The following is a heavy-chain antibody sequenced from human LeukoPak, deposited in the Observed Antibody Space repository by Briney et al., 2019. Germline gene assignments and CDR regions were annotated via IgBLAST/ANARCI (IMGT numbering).Heavy chain of an antibody. CDR3: ARPLYYYDSSGYSYGRGMDYYYGMDV. J-gene: IGHJ6*02. Sequence: ASVKVSCKASGYTFTSYYMHWVRQAPGQGLEWMGIINPSGGSTSYAQKFQARVTMTRDTSTNTVYMELSSLRSEDTAMYYCARPLYYYDSSGYSYGRGMDYYYGMDVWGQGTTVTVSS. CDR1: GYTFTSYY. V-gene: IGHV1-46*01. CDR2: INPSGGST. D-gene: IGHD3-22*01.